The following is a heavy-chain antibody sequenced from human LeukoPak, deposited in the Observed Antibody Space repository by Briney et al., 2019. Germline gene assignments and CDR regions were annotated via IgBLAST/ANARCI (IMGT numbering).Heavy chain of an antibody. J-gene: IGHJ3*02. CDR3: ARSGSYHDAFDI. CDR1: GASVSSGDYY. D-gene: IGHD1-26*01. Sequence: PSQTLSLTCTVSGASVSSGDYYWSWIRQPPGKGLEWIGYIYYSGSTYYNPSLKSRVTISVDTSKNQFSLKLSSVTAADTAVYYCARSGSYHDAFDIWGQGTMVTVSS. CDR2: IYYSGST. V-gene: IGHV4-30-4*01.